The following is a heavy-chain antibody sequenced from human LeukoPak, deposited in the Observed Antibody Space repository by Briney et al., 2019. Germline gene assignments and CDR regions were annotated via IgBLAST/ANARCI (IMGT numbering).Heavy chain of an antibody. CDR3: AAGAYYDSSGWPD. J-gene: IGHJ4*02. CDR2: ISGSGGST. V-gene: IGHV3-23*01. D-gene: IGHD3-22*01. CDR1: GFTFSSYG. Sequence: GGTLRLSCAASGFTFSSYGMSWVRQAPGKGLEWVSAISGSGGSTYYADSVKGRFTISRDNSKNTLYLQMNSLRAEDTAVYYCAAGAYYDSSGWPDWGQGTLVTVSS.